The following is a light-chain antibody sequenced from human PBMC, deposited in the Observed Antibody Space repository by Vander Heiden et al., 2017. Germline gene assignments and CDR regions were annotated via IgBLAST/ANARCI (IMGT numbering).Light chain of an antibody. Sequence: SYELTQPPSVSVSPGQTARITCSGDALPKKYAYWYQQKSGQAPVLVIYEDIKRPSGIPERFSGSSSGTMATLTISGAQVEDEADYFCYSTDNSGDQRVFGGGTKLTVL. CDR2: EDI. V-gene: IGLV3-10*01. J-gene: IGLJ3*02. CDR3: YSTDNSGDQRV. CDR1: ALPKKY.